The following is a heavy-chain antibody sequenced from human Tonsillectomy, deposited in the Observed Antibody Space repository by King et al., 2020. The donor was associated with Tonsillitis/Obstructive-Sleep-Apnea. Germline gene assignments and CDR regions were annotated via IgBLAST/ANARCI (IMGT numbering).Heavy chain of an antibody. D-gene: IGHD2-2*01. CDR1: GYSFTTDW. V-gene: IGHV5-51*01. CDR3: AKRVAGYCSTTSCPDAFDI. J-gene: IGHJ3*02. Sequence: QLVQSGAEVKKPGESLKISWKGSGYSFTTDWIGWVRQMPGKGLEWMGIIYPGDSDTRYSPSFQGQVTISADKSISTAYLQWSSLKASDTAIYYCAKRVAGYCSTTSCPDAFDIWGQGTMVTVSS. CDR2: IYPGDSDT.